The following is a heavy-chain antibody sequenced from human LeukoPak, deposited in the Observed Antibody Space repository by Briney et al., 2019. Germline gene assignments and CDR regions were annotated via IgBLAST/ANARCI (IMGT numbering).Heavy chain of an antibody. CDR1: GFTFSSYG. J-gene: IGHJ4*02. CDR2: ISYGGSNK. Sequence: GRSLRLSCAASGFTFSSYGMHWVRQAPGKGLEWVAVISYGGSNKYYADSVKGRFTISRDNSKNTLYLQMNSLRAEDTAVYYCAKVRGSSDYWGQGTLVTVSS. D-gene: IGHD1-26*01. V-gene: IGHV3-30*18. CDR3: AKVRGSSDY.